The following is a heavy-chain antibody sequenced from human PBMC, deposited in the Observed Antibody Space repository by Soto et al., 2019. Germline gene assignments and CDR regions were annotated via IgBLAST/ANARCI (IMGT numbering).Heavy chain of an antibody. CDR1: GYTFTSYY. J-gene: IGHJ4*02. V-gene: IGHV1-46*01. CDR2: INPSGGST. CDR3: ARGKPDTLDWFSVGVEYYFDY. Sequence: GASVKVSCKASGYTFTSYYMHWVRQAPGQGLEWMGIINPSGGSTSYAQKFQGRVTMTRDTSTSTVYMELSSLRSEDTAVYYCARGKPDTLDWFSVGVEYYFDYWGQGTLVTVSS. D-gene: IGHD3-9*01.